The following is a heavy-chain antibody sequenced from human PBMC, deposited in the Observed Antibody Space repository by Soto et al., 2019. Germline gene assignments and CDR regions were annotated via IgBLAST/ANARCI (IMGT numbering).Heavy chain of an antibody. D-gene: IGHD2-21*01. CDR1: GGSISSYY. V-gene: IGHV4-59*08. J-gene: IGHJ6*03. CDR2: IYYSGST. CDR3: ARLDGYSTYMDV. Sequence: SETLSLTCTVSGGSISSYYWTWIRQPPGKGLEWIGYIYYSGSTNYNPSLKSRVTISVATSKTQFSLKLSSVTAADTAVYYCARLDGYSTYMDVWGKGTTVTVSS.